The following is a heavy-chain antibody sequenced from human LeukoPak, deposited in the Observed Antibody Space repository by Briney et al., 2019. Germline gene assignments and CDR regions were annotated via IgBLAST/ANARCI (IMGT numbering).Heavy chain of an antibody. J-gene: IGHJ3*02. V-gene: IGHV5-51*01. CDR2: IYPGDSDT. CDR1: GYRFPSYG. Sequence: PGESLNISCKGSGYRFPSYGLGWVRQMPGKGLEWMGNIYPGDSDTRYSLSFQGQVTISADKSLSTAYLQWSSLKASDTAMYYCATRGGYSYSYAFDIWGQGTMVTVSS. D-gene: IGHD5-18*01. CDR3: ATRGGYSYSYAFDI.